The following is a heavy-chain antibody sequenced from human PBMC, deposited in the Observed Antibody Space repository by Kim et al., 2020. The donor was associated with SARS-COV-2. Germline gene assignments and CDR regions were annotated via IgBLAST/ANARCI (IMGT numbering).Heavy chain of an antibody. CDR3: ARGDGLGYDY. D-gene: IGHD2-21*02. Sequence: SETLSLTCAVSGGSISSGDYYWSWIRQTPGKDLEWIGYIHYNGNTLYNPSLNSRVAISRETSKNQFSLHLTSVTAADTAVYYCARGDGLGYDYWGQGTWSPSPQ. CDR2: IHYNGNT. V-gene: IGHV4-30-4*02. CDR1: GGSISSGDYY. J-gene: IGHJ4*02.